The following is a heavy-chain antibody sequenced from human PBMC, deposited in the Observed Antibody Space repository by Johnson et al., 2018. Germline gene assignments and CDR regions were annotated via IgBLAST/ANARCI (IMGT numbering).Heavy chain of an antibody. V-gene: IGHV3-7*01. CDR3: AGGSGWLVDH. Sequence: VQLVESGGGLVHPGGSLRLSCTTSGFSLIRYYMTWVRQAPGKGLEWVANIKQDGSEKFYVDSVKGRFTISSDNAQNSLSLQMNSLRVEDTAVYYCAGGSGWLVDHWGQGVQVTVS. J-gene: IGHJ4*02. CDR1: GFSLIRYY. CDR2: IKQDGSEK. D-gene: IGHD6-19*01.